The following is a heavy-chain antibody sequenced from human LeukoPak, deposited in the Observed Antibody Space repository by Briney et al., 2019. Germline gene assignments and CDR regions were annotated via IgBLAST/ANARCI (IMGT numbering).Heavy chain of an antibody. CDR2: IIPIFGTA. V-gene: IGHV1-69*06. Sequence: SVKVSCKGSRGTFSRYAISWVRQAPGQGLEGMGGIIPIFGTANYAQKFQGRVTITPEKSTSTAYMELSSLRSEDTAVYYCARGAGYKNWFDPWGQGTLVTVSS. CDR1: RGTFSRYA. J-gene: IGHJ5*02. CDR3: ARGAGYKNWFDP. D-gene: IGHD5-24*01.